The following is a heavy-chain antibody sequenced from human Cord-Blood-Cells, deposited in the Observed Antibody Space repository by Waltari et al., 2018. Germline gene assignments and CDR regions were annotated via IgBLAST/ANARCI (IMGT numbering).Heavy chain of an antibody. CDR3: ARDTHSSGWLSDYYYYGMDV. CDR2: IYYSGST. CDR1: GGSVSSGSYY. Sequence: QVQLQESGPGLVKPSETLSLTCTVSGGSVSSGSYYWSWIRQPPGKGLEWIGYIYYSGSTNYNPSLKSRVTISVDTSKNQFSLKRSSVTAADTAVYYCARDTHSSGWLSDYYYYGMDVWGQGTTVTVSS. D-gene: IGHD6-19*01. J-gene: IGHJ6*02. V-gene: IGHV4-61*01.